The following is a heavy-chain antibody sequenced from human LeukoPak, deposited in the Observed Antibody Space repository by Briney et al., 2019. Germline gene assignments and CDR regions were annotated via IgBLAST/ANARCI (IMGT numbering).Heavy chain of an antibody. J-gene: IGHJ6*03. CDR3: ARVLSGRTVWSPYYYYYMDV. D-gene: IGHD2-8*02. CDR2: INPSADAT. Sequence: ASVKVSCKASGYAFINYYLHWVRQAPGQGLEWMGFINPSADATSYAQTFQGRVTMTRDLSTTTVYMERTNLRSEDTAMYYCARVLSGRTVWSPYYYYYMDVWGKGTTVTISS. CDR1: GYAFINYY. V-gene: IGHV1-46*01.